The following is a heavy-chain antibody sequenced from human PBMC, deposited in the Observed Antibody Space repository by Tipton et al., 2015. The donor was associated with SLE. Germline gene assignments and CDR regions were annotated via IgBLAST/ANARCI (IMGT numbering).Heavy chain of an antibody. CDR1: GGSISSSSYY. V-gene: IGHV4-39*01. D-gene: IGHD2-15*01. CDR3: ASAGYSSYFDY. J-gene: IGHJ4*01. Sequence: LSLTCTVSGGSISSSSYYWGWIRQPPGKGLGWIGRLYYSGSNYYTPSLQSRVTISVDPSKNQFSLILSSVTAADTAVYYCASAGYSSYFDYWGQGTLVTVSS. CDR2: LYYSGSN.